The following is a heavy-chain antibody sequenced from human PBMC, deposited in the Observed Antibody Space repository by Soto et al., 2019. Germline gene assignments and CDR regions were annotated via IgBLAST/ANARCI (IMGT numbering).Heavy chain of an antibody. J-gene: IGHJ4*02. CDR1: GYTLSRDG. D-gene: IGHD3-22*01. V-gene: IGHV3-33*07. CDR3: ARAQYYYDSSGYWDCSY. CDR2: IWYDGSNK. Sequence: PGRTSGITRAGPGYTLSRDGIYWVLQASGKGLEWVAVIWYDGSNKYYADSVKGRFTISRDNSKNTLYLQMNSLRAEDTAVYYCARAQYYYDSSGYWDCSYWRQGT.